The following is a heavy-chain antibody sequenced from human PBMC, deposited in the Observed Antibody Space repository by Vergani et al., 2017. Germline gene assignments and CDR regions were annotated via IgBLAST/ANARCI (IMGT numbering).Heavy chain of an antibody. CDR1: GGSISSGSYY. CDR3: ARNIVVVPAAIFRYYGMDV. CDR2: IYTSGGT. Sequence: QVQLQESGPGLVKPSQTLSLTCTVSGGSISSGSYYWSWIRQPAGKGLEWIGRIYTSGGTNYNPSLKSRVTISVDTSKNQFSLKLSSVTAADTAVYYCARNIVVVPAAIFRYYGMDVWGQGTTVTVSS. J-gene: IGHJ6*02. V-gene: IGHV4-61*02. D-gene: IGHD2-2*01.